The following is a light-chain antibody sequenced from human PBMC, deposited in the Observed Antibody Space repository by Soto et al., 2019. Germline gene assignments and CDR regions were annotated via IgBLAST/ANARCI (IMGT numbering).Light chain of an antibody. CDR1: QSVSSN. J-gene: IGKJ4*01. V-gene: IGKV3-15*01. Sequence: EIVLTQSPATLSVSPGERATLSCRASQSVSSNLAWYQQKPGQAPRLLLYGASTRAPGIPARFSGSGSGTEFTITISSLQYEDFAVYYCHQYNNWHPLTFGGGTPVEIK. CDR2: GAS. CDR3: HQYNNWHPLT.